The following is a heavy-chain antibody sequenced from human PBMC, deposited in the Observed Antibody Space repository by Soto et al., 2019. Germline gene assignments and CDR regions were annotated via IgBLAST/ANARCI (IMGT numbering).Heavy chain of an antibody. D-gene: IGHD1-26*01. Sequence: EVQLVESGGGLVKPGGSLRLSCAASGFTFTSYSMNWVRQAPGKGLEWVSSISSSNNYIDYADSVKGRFTISRDNAKKLMSLQMNSLRAEDTAVYYCARVGVVGATSSYYGMDVWGQGTTVTVSS. CDR2: ISSSNNYI. CDR1: GFTFTSYS. V-gene: IGHV3-21*01. J-gene: IGHJ6*02. CDR3: ARVGVVGATSSYYGMDV.